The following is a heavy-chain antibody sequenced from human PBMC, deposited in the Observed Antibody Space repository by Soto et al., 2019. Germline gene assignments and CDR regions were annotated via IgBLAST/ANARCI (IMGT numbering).Heavy chain of an antibody. Sequence: GGSLRLSCTASGFTFRTFTMNWVRQAPGKGLEWVSGIIGGDGDKFYSDSVKGRFTISRDNSKDMLFLQMSSLRVDDKAVYYCAKDRDPDGIWTFDSWGQGTLVTVSS. CDR3: AKDRDPDGIWTFDS. D-gene: IGHD3-9*01. CDR2: IIGGDGDK. CDR1: GFTFRTFT. J-gene: IGHJ5*01. V-gene: IGHV3-23*01.